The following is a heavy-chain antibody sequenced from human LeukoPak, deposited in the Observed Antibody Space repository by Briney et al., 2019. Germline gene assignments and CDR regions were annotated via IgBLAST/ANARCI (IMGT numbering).Heavy chain of an antibody. D-gene: IGHD5-24*01. J-gene: IGHJ4*02. Sequence: SETLSLTCAVYGGSLSGYYWSWIRQPPGKGLEWIGEINHSGSTNYNPSLKSRVTISVDTSKNQFSLKLSSVTAADTAVYYCARGSGGYNSWWGSWGQGTLVTVSS. CDR2: INHSGST. CDR1: GGSLSGYY. CDR3: ARGSGGYNSWWGS. V-gene: IGHV4-34*01.